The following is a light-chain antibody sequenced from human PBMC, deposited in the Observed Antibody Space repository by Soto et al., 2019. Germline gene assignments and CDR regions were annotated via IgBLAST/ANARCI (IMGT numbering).Light chain of an antibody. CDR3: QQLNSYPIT. CDR2: AAS. V-gene: IGKV1-9*01. Sequence: IQLTQSPSSMYQSXVHRVTIAXXASQGISNYLAWYQQRPGKAPKLLIYAASTLQSGVPSRFSGSGSATDFTLTISSLQPEDFATYYCQQLNSYPITFGQGTRLETK. J-gene: IGKJ5*01. CDR1: QGISNY.